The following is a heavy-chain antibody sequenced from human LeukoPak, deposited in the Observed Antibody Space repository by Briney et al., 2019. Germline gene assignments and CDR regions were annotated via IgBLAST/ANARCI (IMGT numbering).Heavy chain of an antibody. D-gene: IGHD3-10*01. CDR3: ARLEWFGEFYFDY. J-gene: IGHJ4*02. CDR1: GLTFSNYG. CDR2: ISYDGSNK. V-gene: IGHV3-30*03. Sequence: GGSLRLSCAASGLTFSNYGMHWVRQAPGKGLEWVSFISYDGSNKYYADSVKGRFTISRDNSKNTLYVQMNSLRADDTAVYYCARLEWFGEFYFDYWGQGTLVTVSS.